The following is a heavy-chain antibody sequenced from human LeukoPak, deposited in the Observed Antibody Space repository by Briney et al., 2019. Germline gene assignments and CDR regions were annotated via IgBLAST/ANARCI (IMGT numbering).Heavy chain of an antibody. CDR2: INHSGST. J-gene: IGHJ4*02. Sequence: PSETLSLTCAVYGGSFSGYYWSWIRQPPGKGLEWIGEINHSGSTNYNPSLKSRVTISVDTSKNQFSLKLSSVTAADTAVYYCARPYYYGSGSWADWGQGTLVTVSS. V-gene: IGHV4-34*01. CDR1: GGSFSGYY. CDR3: ARPYYYGSGSWAD. D-gene: IGHD3-10*01.